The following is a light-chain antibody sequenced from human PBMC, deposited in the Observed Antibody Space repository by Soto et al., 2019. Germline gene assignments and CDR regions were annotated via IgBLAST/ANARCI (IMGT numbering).Light chain of an antibody. CDR1: NIGTKY. V-gene: IGLV3-9*01. J-gene: IGLJ2*01. CDR2: RDD. Sequence: SYELTQPLSVSVALGQTASITCGGNNIGTKYVHWYQQKPGQAPMLVIYRDDNRPSGIPERFSGSNSGNTATLTISRAQVGDEADYYCQVWDSSAVVFGGGTKVTVL. CDR3: QVWDSSAVV.